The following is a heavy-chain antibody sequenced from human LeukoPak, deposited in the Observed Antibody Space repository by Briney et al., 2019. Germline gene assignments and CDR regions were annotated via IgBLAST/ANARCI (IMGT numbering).Heavy chain of an antibody. J-gene: IGHJ5*02. CDR1: GGSFSGYY. Sequence: SETLSLTCAVYGGSFSGYYWSWIRQPPGKGLEWIGEINHSGSTNYNPSLKSRVTISVDTSKNQFSLKLSSVTAADTAVYYCARRRYCSSTSCHRGRFDPWGQGTLVTVSS. CDR3: ARRRYCSSTSCHRGRFDP. V-gene: IGHV4-34*01. D-gene: IGHD2-2*01. CDR2: INHSGST.